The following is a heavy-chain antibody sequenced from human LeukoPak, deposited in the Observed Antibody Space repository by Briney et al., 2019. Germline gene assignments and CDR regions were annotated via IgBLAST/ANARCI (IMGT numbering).Heavy chain of an antibody. CDR3: ARGVIVGANYFDY. Sequence: SETLSLTCAVYGGSFSGYYWSWIRQPPGKGLEWIGEINHSGSTNYNPSLKSRVTISVDTSKNQFSLKLSSVTAADTAVYYCARGVIVGANYFDYWGQGTLVTVSS. V-gene: IGHV4-34*01. J-gene: IGHJ4*02. CDR2: INHSGST. CDR1: GGSFSGYY. D-gene: IGHD1-26*01.